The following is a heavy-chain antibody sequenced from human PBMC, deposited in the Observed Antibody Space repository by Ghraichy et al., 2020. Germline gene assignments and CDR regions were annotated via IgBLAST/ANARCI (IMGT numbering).Heavy chain of an antibody. Sequence: GGSLRLSCAASGFTFSSNAMSWIRQAPGKGLEWVSAISGSGGSTYYADSVKGRFTISRDNSKNTLYLQMNSLRAEDTAVYYCAKEAIAAAGTGYNWFDPWGQGTLVTVSS. CDR3: AKEAIAAAGTGYNWFDP. CDR1: GFTFSSNA. CDR2: ISGSGGST. D-gene: IGHD6-13*01. J-gene: IGHJ5*02. V-gene: IGHV3-23*01.